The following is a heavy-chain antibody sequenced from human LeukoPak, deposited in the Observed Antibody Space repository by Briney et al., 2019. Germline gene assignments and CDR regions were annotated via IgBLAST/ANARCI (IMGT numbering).Heavy chain of an antibody. CDR1: VGSINSDNYY. Sequence: SGTLSLTCTLSVGSINSDNYYCGWIRQPPGEGLEWIGSIYYSGSTYYNPSLKSRVTISVDTSKNQFSLKLTSVTAADTAVYYCARHGTVVPTSRPTKSFDYWGQGTLVTVSS. CDR2: IYYSGST. CDR3: ARHGTVVPTSRPTKSFDY. J-gene: IGHJ4*02. V-gene: IGHV4-39*01. D-gene: IGHD4-23*01.